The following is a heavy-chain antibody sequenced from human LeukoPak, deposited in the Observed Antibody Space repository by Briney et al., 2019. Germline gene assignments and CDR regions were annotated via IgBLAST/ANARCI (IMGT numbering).Heavy chain of an antibody. Sequence: PSETLSLTCNVLDGPIRTYSWTWFRQPPGKGLEWIGYIYYSGSTNYNPSLKSRVTTSVDTSKNQFSLKLSSVTAADTAVYYCARSLSRFWGNFEHWGQGTLVTASS. V-gene: IGHV4-59*01. D-gene: IGHD3-16*01. CDR2: IYYSGST. J-gene: IGHJ4*02. CDR1: DGPIRTYS. CDR3: ARSLSRFWGNFEH.